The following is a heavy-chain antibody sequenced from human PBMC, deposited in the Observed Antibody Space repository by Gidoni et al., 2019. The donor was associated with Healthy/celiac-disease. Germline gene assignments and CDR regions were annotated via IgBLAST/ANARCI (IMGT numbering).Heavy chain of an antibody. D-gene: IGHD4-4*01. Sequence: QVQLVQSGAEVKKPGSSVKVSCKASGGTFSSYAISWVREAPGQGLEWMGGIIPIFGTANYAQKCQGRVTITADKSTSTAYMELSSLRSEDTAVYYCASHDYSTNRWFDPWGQGTLVTVSS. CDR3: ASHDYSTNRWFDP. J-gene: IGHJ5*02. CDR1: GGTFSSYA. CDR2: IIPIFGTA. V-gene: IGHV1-69*06.